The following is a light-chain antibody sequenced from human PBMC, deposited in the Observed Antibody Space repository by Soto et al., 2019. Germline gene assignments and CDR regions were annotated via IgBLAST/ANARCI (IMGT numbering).Light chain of an antibody. Sequence: EIVLTQSPGTLSSSPGERATLSCRASQSVSSSCLAWYQHRPGQAPRLLIYGSSRRATGIPDRFGGSGSGTDFTLTISRLEPEDFAVYYCQQYGDSSWTFGQGTKVEIK. J-gene: IGKJ1*01. CDR1: QSVSSSC. V-gene: IGKV3-20*01. CDR2: GSS. CDR3: QQYGDSSWT.